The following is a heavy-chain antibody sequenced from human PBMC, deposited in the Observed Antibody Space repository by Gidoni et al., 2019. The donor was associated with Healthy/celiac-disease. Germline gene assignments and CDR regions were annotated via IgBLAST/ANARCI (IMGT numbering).Heavy chain of an antibody. CDR3: AKDSKYSSSSGAFGAFDI. CDR1: GFTFDDYA. Sequence: EVQLVESGGGLVQPGRSLRLSCAASGFTFDDYALHWVRQAPGKGLEWVSGISWNSGSIGYADYVKGRFTISRDNAKNSLYLQMNSLRAEDTALYYCAKDSKYSSSSGAFGAFDIWGQGTMVTVSS. J-gene: IGHJ3*02. V-gene: IGHV3-9*01. CDR2: ISWNSGSI. D-gene: IGHD6-6*01.